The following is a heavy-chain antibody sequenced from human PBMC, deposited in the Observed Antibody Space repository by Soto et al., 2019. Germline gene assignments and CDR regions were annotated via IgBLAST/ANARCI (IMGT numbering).Heavy chain of an antibody. Sequence: ASVNFSCKASGYTFTGYYMHWVRQAPGQGLEWMGWINPNSGGTNYAQKFQGRVTMTRDTSISTAYMELSRLRSDDTAVYYCARGDSSGYYHDAFDIWGQGTMVTV. J-gene: IGHJ3*02. V-gene: IGHV1-2*02. CDR3: ARGDSSGYYHDAFDI. CDR1: GYTFTGYY. CDR2: INPNSGGT. D-gene: IGHD3-22*01.